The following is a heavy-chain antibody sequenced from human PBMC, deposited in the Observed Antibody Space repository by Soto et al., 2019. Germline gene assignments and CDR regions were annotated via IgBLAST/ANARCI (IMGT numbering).Heavy chain of an antibody. D-gene: IGHD1-1*01. J-gene: IGHJ4*02. CDR2: SSNSGTFS. Sequence: SLRLSCEASGFTFSSYAISWIRQAPGKGLEWISYSSNSGTFSRYADSVKGRFSISRDNTKNLLYLQMNSLRAEDTAVYYCARSGDNYNRLDYWGQGTPVTVSS. CDR1: GFTFSSYA. V-gene: IGHV3-11*06. CDR3: ARSGDNYNRLDY.